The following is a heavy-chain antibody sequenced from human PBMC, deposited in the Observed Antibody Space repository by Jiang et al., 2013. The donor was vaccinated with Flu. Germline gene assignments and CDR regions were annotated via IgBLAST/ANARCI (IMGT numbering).Heavy chain of an antibody. CDR1: GGTFSSYA. Sequence: SGAEVKKPGSSVKVSCKASGGTFSSYAISWVRQAPGQGLEWMGGIIPIFGTANYAQKFQGRVTITADESTSTAYMELSSLRSEDTAVYYCARVRYSSGWLGVDYWGQGTLVTVSS. V-gene: IGHV1-69*01. J-gene: IGHJ4*02. CDR2: IIPIFGTA. D-gene: IGHD6-19*01. CDR3: ARVRYSSGWLGVDY.